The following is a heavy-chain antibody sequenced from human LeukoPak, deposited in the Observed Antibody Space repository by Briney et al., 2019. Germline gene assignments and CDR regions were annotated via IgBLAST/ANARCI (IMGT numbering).Heavy chain of an antibody. Sequence: PGGSLRLSCGASGFTFSNYAMHWVRQAPGQGLEWVAVISPDGSNKYYADSVRGRFTISRDNSKNTLYPQMNSLRAEDTAVYYCARDTRVAPNTYYFDYWGQGTLVTVSS. J-gene: IGHJ4*02. V-gene: IGHV3-30-3*01. D-gene: IGHD2-2*01. CDR2: ISPDGSNK. CDR3: ARDTRVAPNTYYFDY. CDR1: GFTFSNYA.